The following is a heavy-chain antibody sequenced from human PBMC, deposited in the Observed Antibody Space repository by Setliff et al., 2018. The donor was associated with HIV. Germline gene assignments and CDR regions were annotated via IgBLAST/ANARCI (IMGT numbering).Heavy chain of an antibody. D-gene: IGHD2-21*01. CDR1: GGSISSYY. Sequence: SETLSLTCTVSGGSISSYYWSWIRQPPGKGLEWIGYMYYSGSTNYSPSLKSRVTISVDTSKNQFSLKLSSVTAADTAVYYCGRCMSVAVPEYWGQGTLVTVSS. V-gene: IGHV4-59*08. CDR2: MYYSGST. J-gene: IGHJ4*02. CDR3: GRCMSVAVPEY.